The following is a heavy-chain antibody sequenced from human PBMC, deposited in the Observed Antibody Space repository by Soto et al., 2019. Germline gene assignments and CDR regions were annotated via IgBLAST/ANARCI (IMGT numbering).Heavy chain of an antibody. Sequence: ASVKVYCKAAGGGFSSYAISWVRQAPGQGLEWMGGIIPIFGTANYAQKFQARVTITADESTSTAYMELSSLRSEDTAVYYCARDRGPSSGYYPYWFDPWGQGTLVTVSS. J-gene: IGHJ5*02. CDR2: IIPIFGTA. CDR3: ARDRGPSSGYYPYWFDP. CDR1: GGGFSSYA. V-gene: IGHV1-69*13. D-gene: IGHD3-22*01.